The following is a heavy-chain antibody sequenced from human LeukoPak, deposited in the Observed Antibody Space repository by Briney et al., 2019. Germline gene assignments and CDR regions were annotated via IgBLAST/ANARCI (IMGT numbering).Heavy chain of an antibody. Sequence: GGSLRLSCAASGFTFSSYSMNWVRQAPGKGLEWVSYISASSNIIYYADSVKGRLTIPRDDAKNSMYLQMNSLRAEDTAVYYCARRQGRRGIVGPTILKGAFDIWGQGTKVTVSS. V-gene: IGHV3-48*01. D-gene: IGHD1-26*01. CDR2: ISASSNII. CDR3: ARRQGRRGIVGPTILKGAFDI. CDR1: GFTFSSYS. J-gene: IGHJ3*02.